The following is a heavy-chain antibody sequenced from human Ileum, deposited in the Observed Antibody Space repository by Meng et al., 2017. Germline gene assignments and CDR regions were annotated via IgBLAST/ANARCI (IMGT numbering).Heavy chain of an antibody. D-gene: IGHD6-13*01. CDR1: GFSFSDSS. CDR3: TRLYSAG. Sequence: EGQLVESGGGLVQPGGSLKLSCAASGFSFSDSSMHWVRQASGKGLEWVGHIRSKANNYATAYAASVKGRFTISRDESKNTAYLQMSSLKTEDTAVYYCTRLYSAGWGQGTLLTVSS. J-gene: IGHJ4*02. V-gene: IGHV3-73*02. CDR2: IRSKANNYAT.